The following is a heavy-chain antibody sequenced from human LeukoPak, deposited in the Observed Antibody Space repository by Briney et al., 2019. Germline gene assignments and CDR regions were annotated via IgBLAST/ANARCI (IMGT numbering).Heavy chain of an antibody. CDR3: ARDSWGRFDY. Sequence: SETLSHTCTVSGDSITTYYWSWIRQPPGKGLEWIGYIFQSGTTKYNPSLKSRVTILSDVSKNQFSLNLTSVTAADTAVYYCARDSWGRFDYWGQGTLVAVSS. D-gene: IGHD7-27*01. CDR1: GDSITTYY. CDR2: IFQSGTT. V-gene: IGHV4-59*01. J-gene: IGHJ4*02.